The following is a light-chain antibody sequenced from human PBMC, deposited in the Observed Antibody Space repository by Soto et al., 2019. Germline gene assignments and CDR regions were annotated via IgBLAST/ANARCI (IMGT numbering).Light chain of an antibody. CDR3: HQNADWPAYT. J-gene: IGKJ2*01. Sequence: IVMTQSPATLSVSPGEVSTLSCRASQSVSNDLVWYQQKPGQAPRLLIYGASTRATGIPARFSGSGSGTEFSLTISSLQSEDCAVYYCHQNADWPAYTFGQGTRLEIK. CDR2: GAS. V-gene: IGKV3-15*01. CDR1: QSVSND.